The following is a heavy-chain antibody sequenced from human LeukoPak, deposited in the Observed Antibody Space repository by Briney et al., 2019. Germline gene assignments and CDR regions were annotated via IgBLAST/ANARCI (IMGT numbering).Heavy chain of an antibody. Sequence: PSETLSLTCTVSGGSMSSYYWSWIRQPPGNGLGWIGYIYYSGSTNYNPSLKSRVTISVDTSKNQFALKLISVTAADTAVYCCARDPGIAAAGPYFDYWGQGTLVTVSS. J-gene: IGHJ4*02. CDR3: ARDPGIAAAGPYFDY. D-gene: IGHD6-13*01. CDR2: IYYSGST. V-gene: IGHV4-59*01. CDR1: GGSMSSYY.